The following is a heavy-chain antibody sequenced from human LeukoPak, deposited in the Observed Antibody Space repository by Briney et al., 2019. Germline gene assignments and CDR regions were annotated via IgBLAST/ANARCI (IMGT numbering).Heavy chain of an antibody. D-gene: IGHD4-11*01. V-gene: IGHV3-11*06. CDR2: ISSSSSYT. CDR1: GFTFSDYY. Sequence: GGSLRLSCAASGFTFSDYYMSWIRQAPGKGLEWVSYISSSSSYTNYADSVKGRFTISRDNARNSLYLQMNSLRAEDTAVYYCARAPHYSNYGPYYYGMDVWGQGTTVTVSS. CDR3: ARAPHYSNYGPYYYGMDV. J-gene: IGHJ6*02.